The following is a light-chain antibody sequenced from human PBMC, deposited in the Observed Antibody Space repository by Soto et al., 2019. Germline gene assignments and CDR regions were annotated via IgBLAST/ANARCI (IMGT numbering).Light chain of an antibody. CDR3: QEYGSSRT. CDR2: GAS. Sequence: EIVLTQSPGTLSLSPGESATLSCRASQSVSSSNYLAWYQQKPGQAPRLLIYGASSRATGIPDRVSGSGSGTDFILTISRLEPEDSAIYYCQEYGSSRTFGQGTKVEIK. CDR1: QSVSSSNY. V-gene: IGKV3-20*01. J-gene: IGKJ1*01.